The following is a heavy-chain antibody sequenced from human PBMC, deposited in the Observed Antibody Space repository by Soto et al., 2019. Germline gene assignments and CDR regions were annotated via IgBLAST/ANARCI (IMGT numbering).Heavy chain of an antibody. D-gene: IGHD6-19*01. CDR2: INAGNGNT. CDR3: ASDYGSNWRL. J-gene: IGHJ4*02. CDR1: GFVSTNHN. Sequence: QAHLVQSGAEVKMPGDSVQVSCKASGFVSTNHNFHWVRQAPGQSLEWMGRINAGNGNTQYAQNFQGRVTFTSDPSETTAFMELTNLRLEDRAMYYCASDYGSNWRLWGQGTLVSVSS. V-gene: IGHV1-3*01.